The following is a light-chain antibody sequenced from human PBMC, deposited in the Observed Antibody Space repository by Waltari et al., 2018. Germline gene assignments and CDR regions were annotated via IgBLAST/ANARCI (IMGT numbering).Light chain of an antibody. V-gene: IGLV3-19*01. CDR3: SSRELSGHVV. Sequence: SSDLTQDPAVSVALGQTVRITCQGDILRTYYGSWYRQKPGPPHELVIYGKNNRTSGIPDRFSASSSGNTAALSITGAQAEDEADYDCSSRELSGHVVFGGGTRLTVL. J-gene: IGLJ2*01. CDR2: GKN. CDR1: ILRTYY.